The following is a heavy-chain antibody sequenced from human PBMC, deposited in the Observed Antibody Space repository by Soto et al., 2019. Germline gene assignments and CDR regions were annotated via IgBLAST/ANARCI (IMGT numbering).Heavy chain of an antibody. CDR1: GGSVSSGSYY. V-gene: IGHV4-61*01. D-gene: IGHD3-22*01. J-gene: IGHJ4*02. CDR3: ARLYYYDSSGYPNFDY. CDR2: IYYSGST. Sequence: PSETLSLTCTVSGGSVSSGSYYWSWIRQPPGKGLEWIGYIYYSGSTNYNPSLKSRVTISVDTSKNQFSLKLSSVTAADTAVYYCARLYYYDSSGYPNFDYWGQGTLVTV.